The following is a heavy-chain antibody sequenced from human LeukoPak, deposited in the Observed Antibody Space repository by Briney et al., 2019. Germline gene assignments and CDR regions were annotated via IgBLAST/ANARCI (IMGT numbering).Heavy chain of an antibody. Sequence: SETLSLTCTVSGGSISSSSYYWSWIRQPPGKGLEWIGEINHSGSTNYNPSLKSRVTISVDTSKNQFSLKLSSVTAADTAVYYCARGVGSGSYYYMDVWGKGTTVTVSS. J-gene: IGHJ6*03. CDR2: INHSGST. D-gene: IGHD3-10*01. V-gene: IGHV4-39*07. CDR1: GGSISSSSYY. CDR3: ARGVGSGSYYYMDV.